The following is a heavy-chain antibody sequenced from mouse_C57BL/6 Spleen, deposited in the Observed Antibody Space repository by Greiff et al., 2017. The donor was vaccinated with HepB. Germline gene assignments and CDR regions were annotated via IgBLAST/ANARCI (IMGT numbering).Heavy chain of an antibody. V-gene: IGHV1-62-2*01. CDR2: FYPGSGSI. J-gene: IGHJ4*01. CDR1: GYTFTEYT. CDR3: ARHEVGYSNYVEGAMDY. Sequence: QVQLKESGAELVKPGASVKLSCKASGYTFTEYTIHWVKQRSGQGLEWMGWFYPGSGSIKYNEKFKDQATLTADKSSSTVYMELSRLTSEDSAVYFCARHEVGYSNYVEGAMDYWGQGTSVTVSS. D-gene: IGHD2-5*01.